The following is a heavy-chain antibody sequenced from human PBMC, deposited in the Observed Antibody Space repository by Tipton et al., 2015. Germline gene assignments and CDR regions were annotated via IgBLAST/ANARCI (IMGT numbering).Heavy chain of an antibody. CDR3: TRGGRVDTSTKGVLFEI. Sequence: QLVQSGPEVKKPGASVKVSCKASGYTFIDSYIHWVRQAPGQGLEWMAWINPNSGVTDFAQKFQGRVTMTRDTSITTAYMELTSLRSDDTAVYYCTRGGRVDTSTKGVLFEIWGQGTMVTVSS. CDR2: INPNSGVT. CDR1: GYTFIDSY. J-gene: IGHJ3*02. D-gene: IGHD5-18*01. V-gene: IGHV1-2*02.